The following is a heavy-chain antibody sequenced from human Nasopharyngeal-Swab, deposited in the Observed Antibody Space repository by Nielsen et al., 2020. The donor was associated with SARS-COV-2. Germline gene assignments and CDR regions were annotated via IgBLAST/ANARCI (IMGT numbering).Heavy chain of an antibody. CDR3: ARDLYGDFFSYFDL. V-gene: IGHV1-46*04. J-gene: IGHJ2*01. D-gene: IGHD4-17*01. CDR2: FNPSGGGT. CDR1: GYTFTNYY. Sequence: ASVKVSCKASGYTFTNYYIHWLRQAPGQGLEWMGLFNPSGGGTTYAQKLQGRVTMTRAPSTTTVYMEMSNLKSEDTAVYYCARDLYGDFFSYFDLWGRGTLVTVSS.